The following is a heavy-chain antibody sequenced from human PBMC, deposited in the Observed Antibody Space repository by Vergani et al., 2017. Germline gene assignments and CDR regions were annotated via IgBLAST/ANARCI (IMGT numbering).Heavy chain of an antibody. D-gene: IGHD1-14*01. CDR3: ARELRLLYNRFDP. CDR2: TGYDGNNK. V-gene: IGHV3-33*01. Sequence: QVQLVESGGGVVQPGRSLRLSCAASGFTFNQSGMHWVRQAPGKGLEWVAVTGYDGNNKQYADSVKGRFTISRDNSKNTMYLQMNSLRDEDTGVYYCARELRLLYNRFDPWGQGTLVTVSS. J-gene: IGHJ5*02. CDR1: GFTFNQSG.